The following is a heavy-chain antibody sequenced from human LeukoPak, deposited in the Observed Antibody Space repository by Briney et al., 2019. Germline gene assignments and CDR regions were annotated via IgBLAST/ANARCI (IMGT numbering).Heavy chain of an antibody. J-gene: IGHJ3*02. CDR1: GYSFTSYW. CDR2: IYPGDSDT. Sequence: KPGESLKISCKGSGYSFTSYWIGWVRQMPGKGLEWMGIIYPGDSDTRYSPSFQGQVTISADKSISTAYPQWSSLKASDTAMYYCARAVGATTLSLDAFDIWGQGTMVTVSS. CDR3: ARAVGATTLSLDAFDI. V-gene: IGHV5-51*01. D-gene: IGHD1-26*01.